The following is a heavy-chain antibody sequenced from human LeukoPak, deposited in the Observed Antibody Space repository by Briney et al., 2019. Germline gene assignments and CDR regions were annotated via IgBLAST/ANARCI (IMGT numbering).Heavy chain of an antibody. J-gene: IGHJ4*02. D-gene: IGHD2-15*01. CDR2: VNSDGSST. CDR3: ARVPLAYCSGGSCYSGRSY. V-gene: IGHV3-74*01. CDR1: GFTFSSYW. Sequence: GGSLRLSCAASGFTFSSYWMHWVRQAPGKGLVWVSRVNSDGSSTSYADSVKGRFTTSRDNAKNTLYLQMNSLRAEDTAVYYCARVPLAYCSGGSCYSGRSYWGQGTLVTVSS.